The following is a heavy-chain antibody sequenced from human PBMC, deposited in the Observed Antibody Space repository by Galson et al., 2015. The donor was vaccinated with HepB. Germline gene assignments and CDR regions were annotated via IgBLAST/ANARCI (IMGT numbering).Heavy chain of an antibody. D-gene: IGHD3-22*01. CDR2: IYPGDSDT. CDR3: ARAPYYLDSLGYYYWRH. J-gene: IGHJ4*02. CDR1: GYSFSNYW. Sequence: QSGAEVKKPGESLKISCKGSGYSFSNYWIGWVRQMPGKGLEWMGIIYPGDSDTTYSPSFQGQVTISTDKSTSTAYLQWSSLKASDTAMYYCARAPYYLDSLGYYYWRHWGQGTLVTVSS. V-gene: IGHV5-51*03.